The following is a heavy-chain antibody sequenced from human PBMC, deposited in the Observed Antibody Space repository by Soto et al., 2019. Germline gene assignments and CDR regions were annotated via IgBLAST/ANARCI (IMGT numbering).Heavy chain of an antibody. CDR1: GFMFSSFW. CDR2: ISNDATSI. V-gene: IGHV3-74*01. D-gene: IGHD3-3*01. CDR3: ARDEPNYDFWRRGLDV. J-gene: IGHJ6*02. Sequence: EVQLVESGGGLVQPGGSLRLSCTASGFMFSSFWMHWVRQAPGKGLEWAARISNDATSINYAGTVEGRFTIGRDDDKNMLYLQMNSLRAEDTAVYYCARDEPNYDFWRRGLDVWGQGTTVTVSS.